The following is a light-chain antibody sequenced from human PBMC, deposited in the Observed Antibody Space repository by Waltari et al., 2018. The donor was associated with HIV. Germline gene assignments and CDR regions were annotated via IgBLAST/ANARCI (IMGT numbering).Light chain of an antibody. CDR3: QVWDSSSDLSWV. CDR2: YDS. CDR1: NLGRTS. Sequence: SYVLTQPPSVSVAPGKTARITCGGNNLGRTSVHWYQQKPGQAPVLVIYYDSDRPSGIPERFSGSNSGNTATLTISRVEAGDEADYYCQVWDSSSDLSWVFGGGTKLTVL. J-gene: IGLJ3*02. V-gene: IGLV3-21*04.